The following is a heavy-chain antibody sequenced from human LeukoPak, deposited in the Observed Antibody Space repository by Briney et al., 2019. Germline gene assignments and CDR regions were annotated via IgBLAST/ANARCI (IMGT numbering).Heavy chain of an antibody. Sequence: GGSLRLSCAASGFTFSTYAISWVRQAPGMGLEWVSSIGGSGDSTFYADSVKGRFTMSRDNFKGTLYLQMNSLRGEDTAVYFCAKDFGLRTFDYWGQGTLVAVSS. D-gene: IGHD3/OR15-3a*01. CDR3: AKDFGLRTFDY. J-gene: IGHJ4*02. V-gene: IGHV3-23*01. CDR1: GFTFSTYA. CDR2: IGGSGDST.